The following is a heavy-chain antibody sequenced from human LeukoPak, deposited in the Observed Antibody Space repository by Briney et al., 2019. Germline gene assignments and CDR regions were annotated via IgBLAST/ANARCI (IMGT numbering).Heavy chain of an antibody. CDR1: GYTLTELS. CDR2: FDPEDGET. Sequence: ASVKVSCKVSGYTLTELSMHWVRQAPGKGPEWMGGFDPEDGETIYAQKFQGRVTMTEDTSTDTAYMELSRLRSDDTAVYYCASVSYYYDSSGSPGDYWGQGTLVTVSS. J-gene: IGHJ4*02. CDR3: ASVSYYYDSSGSPGDY. V-gene: IGHV1-24*01. D-gene: IGHD3-22*01.